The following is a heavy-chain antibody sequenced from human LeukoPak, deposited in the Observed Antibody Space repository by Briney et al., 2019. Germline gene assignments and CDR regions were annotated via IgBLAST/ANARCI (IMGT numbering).Heavy chain of an antibody. J-gene: IGHJ4*02. V-gene: IGHV1-18*01. Sequence: ASVKVSCKASGYTFTSYGISWVRQAPGQGREWMGWISAYNGNTNYAQKLQGRLTMTTDTSTSTAYMELRSLRSDDTAVYYCARIVYYYDSSGSIYYFDYWGQGTLVTVSS. CDR2: ISAYNGNT. CDR3: ARIVYYYDSSGSIYYFDY. CDR1: GYTFTSYG. D-gene: IGHD3-22*01.